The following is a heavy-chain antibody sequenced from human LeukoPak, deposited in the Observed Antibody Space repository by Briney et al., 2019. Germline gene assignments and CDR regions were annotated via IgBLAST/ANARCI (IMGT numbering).Heavy chain of an antibody. D-gene: IGHD1-26*01. CDR1: GGSISSYY. CDR3: ARQGDDAFDI. CDR2: IYYSGST. V-gene: IGHV4-59*08. Sequence: SETLSLTCTVSGGSISSYYWSWIRQPPGKGLEWIGYIYYSGSTNYNPSLESRVTISVDTSKNQFSLKLSSVTAADTAVYYCARQGDDAFDIWGQGTMVTVSS. J-gene: IGHJ3*02.